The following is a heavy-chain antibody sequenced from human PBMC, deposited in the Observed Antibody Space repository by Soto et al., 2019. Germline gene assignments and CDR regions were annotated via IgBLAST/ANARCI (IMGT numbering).Heavy chain of an antibody. CDR1: GFTFSSYG. CDR2: IWYDGSNK. V-gene: IGHV3-33*01. J-gene: IGHJ4*02. D-gene: IGHD6-6*01. Sequence: QVQLVESGGGVVQPGRSLRLSCAASGFTFSSYGMHWVRQATGKGLEWVAVIWYDGSNKYYADSVKGRFTISRDNSKNTLYLQMNSLRAEDTAVYYCARDSSSFSWSDWGQGTLVTVSS. CDR3: ARDSSSFSWSD.